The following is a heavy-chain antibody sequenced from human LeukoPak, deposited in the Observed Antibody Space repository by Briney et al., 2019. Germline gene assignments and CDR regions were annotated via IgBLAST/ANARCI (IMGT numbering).Heavy chain of an antibody. CDR3: ARGGADIAS. CDR1: GFTFSSYE. D-gene: IGHD5-12*01. CDR2: ISSSGGTI. Sequence: GGSLRLSCAASGFTFSSYEMNWVRLAPGKGLEWLSYISSSGGTIYYADSVKGRFTISRDNAKNSLYLQMNSLTAEDTAVYYCARGGADIASWGQGTLVTVSS. V-gene: IGHV3-48*03. J-gene: IGHJ5*02.